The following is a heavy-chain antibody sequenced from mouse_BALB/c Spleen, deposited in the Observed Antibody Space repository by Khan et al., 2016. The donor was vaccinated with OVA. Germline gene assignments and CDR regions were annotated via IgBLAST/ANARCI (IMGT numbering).Heavy chain of an antibody. CDR3: TGEGVDGSALDY. Sequence: QVQLKQSGTELVRPWASVKLSCKASGYTFTNSWINWVKQRPGQGLQWIGNIYPSDSYINYNQKFRDKATLTVDKSSTTAYMHLSSPTSEDSAVYYGTGEGVDGSALDYWGQGTLVTVSA. CDR2: IYPSDSYI. J-gene: IGHJ3*01. D-gene: IGHD1-1*02. V-gene: IGHV1-69*02. CDR1: GYTFTNSW.